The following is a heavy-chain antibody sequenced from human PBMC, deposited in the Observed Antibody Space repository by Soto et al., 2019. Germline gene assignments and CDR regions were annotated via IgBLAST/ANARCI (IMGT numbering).Heavy chain of an antibody. Sequence: PSETLSLTCAVYGGSFSGYSWSWIRQPPGKGLEWIGEINHSGSTNYNPSLKSRVTISVDTSKNQFSLKLSSVTAADTAVYYCARAYGSGSYWGQGTLVTVSS. CDR1: GGSFSGYS. J-gene: IGHJ4*02. V-gene: IGHV4-34*01. CDR2: INHSGST. CDR3: ARAYGSGSY. D-gene: IGHD3-10*01.